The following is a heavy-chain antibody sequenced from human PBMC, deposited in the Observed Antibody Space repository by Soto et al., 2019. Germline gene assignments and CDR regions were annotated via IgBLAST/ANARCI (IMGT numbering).Heavy chain of an antibody. J-gene: IGHJ6*02. V-gene: IGHV3-7*03. CDR1: GFTFSSYW. CDR2: IKQDGSEK. D-gene: IGHD5-12*01. Sequence: EVQLVESGGGLVQPGGSLRLSCAASGFTFSSYWMRWVRQAPGQGLEWVANIKQDGSEKYYVDSVKGRFTISRDNAKNSQDLQMNSLRAEDTAVYYCARDRGVATTNLHHYFFFGMDVWGQGTTVTVSS. CDR3: ARDRGVATTNLHHYFFFGMDV.